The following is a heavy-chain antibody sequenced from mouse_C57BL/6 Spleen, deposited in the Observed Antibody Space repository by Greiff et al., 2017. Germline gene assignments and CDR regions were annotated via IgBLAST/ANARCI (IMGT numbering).Heavy chain of an antibody. Sequence: VQLQQSGPELVKPGASVKISCKASGYSFTGYYMNWVKQSPEKSLEWIGEINPSTGGTTYNQKFKAKATLTVDKSSSTAYMQLKSLTSEDSAVYYCARGPRDYFDYWGQGTTLTVSS. CDR2: INPSTGGT. CDR1: GYSFTGYY. J-gene: IGHJ2*01. V-gene: IGHV1-42*01. CDR3: ARGPRDYFDY.